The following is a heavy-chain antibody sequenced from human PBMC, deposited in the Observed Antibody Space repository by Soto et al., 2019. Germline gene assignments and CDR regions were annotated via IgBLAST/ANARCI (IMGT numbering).Heavy chain of an antibody. Sequence: GESLKISCKGSGYRFTNYWIGWVRQMPGKGLEWMGIIYPGDSDTRYSPSFQGQVTISADKSISTAYLQWSSLKASDTAMYYCARSMDIVLVPAAMHRTFDPWGQGTLVTVSS. CDR1: GYRFTNYW. CDR3: ARSMDIVLVPAAMHRTFDP. D-gene: IGHD2-2*03. CDR2: IYPGDSDT. J-gene: IGHJ5*02. V-gene: IGHV5-51*01.